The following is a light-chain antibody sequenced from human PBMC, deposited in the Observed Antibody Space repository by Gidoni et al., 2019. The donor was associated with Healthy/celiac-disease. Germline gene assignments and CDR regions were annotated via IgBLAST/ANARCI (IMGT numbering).Light chain of an antibody. Sequence: SSELTQDPAVSVAFGQTVRIPCQGDSLRSYYASWYQQKPGQAPVLVIYGKNNRTSGLPDRFSGSSSGNKASLTITGAQAEEEADYYCNSRDSSGNLVVFGGGTKLTVL. J-gene: IGLJ2*01. V-gene: IGLV3-19*01. CDR1: SLRSYY. CDR2: GKN. CDR3: NSRDSSGNLVV.